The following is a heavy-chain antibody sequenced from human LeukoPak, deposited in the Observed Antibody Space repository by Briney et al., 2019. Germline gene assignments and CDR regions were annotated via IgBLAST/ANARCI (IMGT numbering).Heavy chain of an antibody. CDR3: ARPLKMATIFDY. D-gene: IGHD5-24*01. Sequence: PGGSLRLSCAASGFTFSSYEMNWVRQAPGKGLEWVAYIDGSASTTYYADFVKGRFTISRDNAKNSLYLQMNSLRAEDTAVYYCARPLKMATIFDYWGQGTLVTVSS. J-gene: IGHJ4*02. V-gene: IGHV3-48*03. CDR2: IDGSASTT. CDR1: GFTFSSYE.